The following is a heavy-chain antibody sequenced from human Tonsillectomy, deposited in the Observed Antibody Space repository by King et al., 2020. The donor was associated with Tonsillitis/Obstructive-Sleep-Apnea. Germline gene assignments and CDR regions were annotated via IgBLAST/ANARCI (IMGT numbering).Heavy chain of an antibody. J-gene: IGHJ4*02. CDR1: GFTFSSYE. V-gene: IGHV3-48*03. CDR2: ISSSGSTI. D-gene: IGHD2-15*01. Sequence: VQLVESGGGLVQPGGSLRLSCAASGFTFSSYEMNWVRQAPGKGLEWVSYISSSGSTIYYADSVKGRFTISRDNAKNSLYLQMNSLRAEDTAVYYCASDKRYCCGGSCSYWGQGTLVPVSS. CDR3: ASDKRYCCGGSCSY.